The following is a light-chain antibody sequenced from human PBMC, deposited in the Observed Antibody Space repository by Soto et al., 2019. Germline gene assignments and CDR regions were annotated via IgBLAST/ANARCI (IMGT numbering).Light chain of an antibody. CDR2: GST. V-gene: IGLV1-40*01. CDR3: QSYGSSLYVV. CDR1: SSNIGAGYD. J-gene: IGLJ2*01. Sequence: VLTQPPSVSGAPGQRVPISCTGSSSNIGAGYDVHWYQQLPGAAPKLLIYGSTNRPSGVPDRFSASKSGTSASLAITGLQAEDEADYYCQSYGSSLYVVFGGGTKVTVL.